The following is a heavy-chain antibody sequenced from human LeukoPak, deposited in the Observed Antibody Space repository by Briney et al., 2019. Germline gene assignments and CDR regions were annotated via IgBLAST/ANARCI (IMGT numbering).Heavy chain of an antibody. Sequence: SETLSLTCTVSDYSISSGYYWGWIRQPPGKGLEWIGSIYHSGSPYYNPSLKSRVTISVDTSKNQFSLKLSSVTAADTAVYYCARVRYSSSWYRFDPWGQGTLVTVSS. D-gene: IGHD6-13*01. J-gene: IGHJ5*02. CDR3: ARVRYSSSWYRFDP. V-gene: IGHV4-38-2*02. CDR2: IYHSGSP. CDR1: DYSISSGYY.